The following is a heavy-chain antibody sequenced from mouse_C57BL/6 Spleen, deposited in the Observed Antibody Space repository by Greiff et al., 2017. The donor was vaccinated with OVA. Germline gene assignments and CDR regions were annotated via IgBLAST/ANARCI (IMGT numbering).Heavy chain of an antibody. Sequence: VKQRPGQGLEWIGEIDPSDSYTNYNQKFKGKSTLTVDKSSSTAYMQLSSLTSEDSAVYYCARGDSRDYWGQGTTLTVSS. CDR2: IDPSDSYT. V-gene: IGHV1-69*01. J-gene: IGHJ2*01. CDR3: ARGDSRDY.